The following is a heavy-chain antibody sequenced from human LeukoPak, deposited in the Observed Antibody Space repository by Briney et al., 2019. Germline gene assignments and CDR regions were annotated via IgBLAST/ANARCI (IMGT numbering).Heavy chain of an antibody. CDR2: IWYDGSNK. V-gene: IGHV3-33*01. D-gene: IGHD1-26*01. CDR3: ARHRNSGSHYRPDAFDL. Sequence: LSGGSLRLSCSASGITFSSYGMNWVRQAPGKGLEWVAVIWYDGSNKYYGDSVKGRFTISRDNSKNTLYLQMNSLRAEDTAVYYCARHRNSGSHYRPDAFDLWGQGTMVTVSS. CDR1: GITFSSYG. J-gene: IGHJ3*01.